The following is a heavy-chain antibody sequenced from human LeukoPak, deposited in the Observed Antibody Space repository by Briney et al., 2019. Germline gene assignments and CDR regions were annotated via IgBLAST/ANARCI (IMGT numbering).Heavy chain of an antibody. J-gene: IGHJ4*02. CDR2: MNPNSGNT. D-gene: IGHD3-22*01. Sequence: ASVKVSCKASGYTFTSYDINWVRQATGQGLEWMGWMNPNSGNTGYAQKFQGRVTMTRNTSISTAYMELSSLRSEDTAVYYCARDLDVGYYDSSGYGYWGQGTLVTVSS. CDR3: ARDLDVGYYDSSGYGY. V-gene: IGHV1-8*01. CDR1: GYTFTSYD.